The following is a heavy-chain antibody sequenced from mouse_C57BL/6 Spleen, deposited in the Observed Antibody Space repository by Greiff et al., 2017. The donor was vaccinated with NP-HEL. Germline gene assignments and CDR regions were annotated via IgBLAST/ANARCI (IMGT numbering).Heavy chain of an antibody. V-gene: IGHV1-52*01. Sequence: VQLQQSGAELVRPGSSVKLSCKASGYTFTSYWMHWVKQRPIQGLEWIGNIDPSDSETHYNQKFKDKATLTVDKSSSTAYMQLSSLTSEDSAVYYCARSYYGSSSAWFAYWGQGTLVTVSA. D-gene: IGHD1-1*01. CDR3: ARSYYGSSSAWFAY. J-gene: IGHJ3*01. CDR1: GYTFTSYW. CDR2: IDPSDSET.